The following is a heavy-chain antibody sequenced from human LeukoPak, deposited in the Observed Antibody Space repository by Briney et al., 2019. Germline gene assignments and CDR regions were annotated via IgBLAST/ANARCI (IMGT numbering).Heavy chain of an antibody. CDR2: TYYRSKWYN. CDR1: GDSVSSNSAA. V-gene: IGHV6-1*01. D-gene: IGHD5-24*01. Sequence: SQTLSLTCTISGDSVSSNSAAWNWIRQSPSTGLEWLGRTYYRSKWYNDYAGSVKSRITINPDTSKNQFSLQVNSVTPEDTAVYYCARGGQGDGYSADEAFDIWGQGTMVTVSS. J-gene: IGHJ3*02. CDR3: ARGGQGDGYSADEAFDI.